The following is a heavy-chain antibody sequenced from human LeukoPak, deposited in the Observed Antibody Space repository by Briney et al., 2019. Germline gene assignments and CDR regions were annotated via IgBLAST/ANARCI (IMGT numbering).Heavy chain of an antibody. V-gene: IGHV3-21*01. CDR2: ISSSSSYI. D-gene: IGHD2-2*01. Sequence: GGSLRLSCAASGFTFSRYSMSWVRQAPGKGLEWVSSISSSSSYIYYADSVKGRFTISRDNAKNSLYLQMNSLRAEDTAVYYCARGSSSCFDYWGQGTLVTVSS. CDR1: GFTFSRYS. CDR3: ARGSSSCFDY. J-gene: IGHJ4*02.